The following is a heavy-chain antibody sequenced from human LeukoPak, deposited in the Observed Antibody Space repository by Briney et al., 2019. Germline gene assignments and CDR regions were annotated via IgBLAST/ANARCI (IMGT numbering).Heavy chain of an antibody. CDR1: AYSISSGYY. CDR3: ARHGNYDILTGYYKRFRRRHYFDY. J-gene: IGHJ4*02. CDR2: IYHSGST. Sequence: SETLSLTCTVSAYSISSGYYWGWIRQPPGKGLEWIGSIYHSGSTYYNPSLKSRVTISVDTSKNQFSLKLSSVTAADTAVYYCARHGNYDILTGYYKRFRRRHYFDYWGQGTLVTVSS. D-gene: IGHD3-9*01. V-gene: IGHV4-38-2*02.